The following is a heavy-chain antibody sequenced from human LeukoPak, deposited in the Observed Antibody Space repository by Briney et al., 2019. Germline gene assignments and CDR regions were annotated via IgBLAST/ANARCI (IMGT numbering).Heavy chain of an antibody. CDR2: MNPNSGNT. D-gene: IGHD6-13*01. CDR3: ARDRVAAAGFDY. V-gene: IGHV1-8*01. Sequence: GASVKVSCKASGYTFTSYDINWVRQATGQGLEWMGWMNPNSGNTGYAQKFQGRVTMTRNTSISTAYMELSSLRSDDTAVYYCARDRVAAAGFDYWGQGTLVTVSS. CDR1: GYTFTSYD. J-gene: IGHJ4*02.